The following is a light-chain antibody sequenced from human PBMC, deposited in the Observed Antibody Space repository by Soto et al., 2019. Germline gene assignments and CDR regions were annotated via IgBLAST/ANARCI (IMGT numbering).Light chain of an antibody. CDR1: NSDVGSSNL. CDR3: CSYAGDRAYVA. J-gene: IGLJ2*01. V-gene: IGLV2-23*02. CDR2: EVY. Sequence: QSALTQPASVSGSPGQSITISCTGTNSDVGSSNLVSWYQQNPGKAPALMIDEVYKRPSGVSDRFSASKSGNTASLTISGLQADDEADSFCCSYAGDRAYVAFGGGTKLTVL.